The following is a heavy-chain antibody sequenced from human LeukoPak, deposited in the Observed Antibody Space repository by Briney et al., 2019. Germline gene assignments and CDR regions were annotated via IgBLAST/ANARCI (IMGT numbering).Heavy chain of an antibody. J-gene: IGHJ6*02. V-gene: IGHV4-59*01. D-gene: IGHD2-2*02. Sequence: SETLSLTCSVSGGFNTHYYWSWIRQPPGKGLEWIGYFYHSASTNYNPSLKSRVTISVDTSKNHFSLKLSSVTAAYTAVYYCARLTQGWVCSSTSCYSDVWGQGTTVTVSS. CDR1: GGFNTHYY. CDR3: ARLTQGWVCSSTSCYSDV. CDR2: FYHSAST.